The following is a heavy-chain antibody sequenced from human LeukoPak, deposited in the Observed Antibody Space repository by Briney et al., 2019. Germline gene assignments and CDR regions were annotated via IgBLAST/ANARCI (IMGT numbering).Heavy chain of an antibody. D-gene: IGHD6-6*01. V-gene: IGHV4-34*01. J-gene: IGHJ6*03. CDR2: IYHSGST. Sequence: SETLSLTCAVYGGSFSGYYWSWIRQPPGKGLEWIGSIYHSGSTYYNPSLKSRVTISVDTSKNQFSLKLSSVTAADTAVYYCARVRYSSSVLYYMDVWGKGTTVTVSS. CDR3: ARVRYSSSVLYYMDV. CDR1: GGSFSGYY.